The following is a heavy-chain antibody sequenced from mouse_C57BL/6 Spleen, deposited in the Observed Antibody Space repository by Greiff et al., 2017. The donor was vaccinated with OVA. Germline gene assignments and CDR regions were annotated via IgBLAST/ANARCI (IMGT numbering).Heavy chain of an antibody. CDR2: IDPSDSET. CDR1: GYTFTSYW. Sequence: QVQLQQSGAELVRPGSSVKLSCKASGYTFTSYWMHWVKQRPIQGLEWIGNIDPSDSETHYNQKFKDKATLTVDKSSSTAYMQLSSLTSEDSAVYYCARSPRPSYGSHAMDYWGQGTSVTVSS. D-gene: IGHD1-1*02. CDR3: ARSPRPSYGSHAMDY. V-gene: IGHV1-52*01. J-gene: IGHJ4*01.